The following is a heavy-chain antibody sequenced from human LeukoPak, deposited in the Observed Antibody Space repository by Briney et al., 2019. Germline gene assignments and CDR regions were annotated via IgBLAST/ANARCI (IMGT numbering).Heavy chain of an antibody. CDR1: GGSISSYY. CDR3: ARDYGDYVGAFDI. CDR2: IHYSGST. V-gene: IGHV4-59*12. D-gene: IGHD4-17*01. Sequence: SETLSLTCTVSGGSISSYYWNWIRQPPGKGLEWIGLIHYSGSTNYNPSLKSRLTMSVDTSKNQFSLKLSSVTAADTTVYYCARDYGDYVGAFDIWGQGTMVTVSP. J-gene: IGHJ3*02.